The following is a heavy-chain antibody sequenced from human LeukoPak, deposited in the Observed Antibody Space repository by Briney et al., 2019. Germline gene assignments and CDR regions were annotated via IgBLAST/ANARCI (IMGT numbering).Heavy chain of an antibody. CDR2: IGDGGGDT. V-gene: IGHV3-23*01. CDR3: ARGRRYFDY. Sequence: GGSLRLSCAASGFTFSSYGMSWVRQAPGRGLEWVSLIGDGGGDTYYADSVKGRFTISGDNSRNTLYLQMNSLRAEDTAVYYCARGRRYFDYWGQGTLVTVSS. J-gene: IGHJ4*02. CDR1: GFTFSSYG.